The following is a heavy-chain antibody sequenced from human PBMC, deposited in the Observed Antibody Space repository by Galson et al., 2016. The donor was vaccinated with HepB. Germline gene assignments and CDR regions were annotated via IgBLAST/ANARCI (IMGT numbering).Heavy chain of an antibody. D-gene: IGHD3-22*01. CDR3: AKDAAIDYYDSSGYNNWFDP. Sequence: SLRLSCAASGFTVSSNYMSWVRQAPGKGLEWVSVIYSGGSTYYADSVKGRFTISRDNSKNTLYLQMNSLRAEDTAVYYCAKDAAIDYYDSSGYNNWFDPWGQGTLVTVSS. CDR2: IYSGGST. CDR1: GFTVSSNY. J-gene: IGHJ5*02. V-gene: IGHV3-53*01.